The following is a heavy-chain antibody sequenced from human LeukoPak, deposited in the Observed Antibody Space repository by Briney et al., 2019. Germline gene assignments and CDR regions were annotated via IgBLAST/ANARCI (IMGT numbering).Heavy chain of an antibody. D-gene: IGHD2-15*01. CDR2: INPSGGST. J-gene: IGHJ4*02. V-gene: IGHV1-46*01. CDR3: ARWVLAGGYFDY. Sequence: GASVTVSCKASGYSFTTYYMHWVRQAPGQGLEWMGIINPSGGSTNYGQKFQGRVTMTRDTSTSTVYMELSSLRSEDSAVYYCARWVLAGGYFDYWGQGTVVTVSS. CDR1: GYSFTTYY.